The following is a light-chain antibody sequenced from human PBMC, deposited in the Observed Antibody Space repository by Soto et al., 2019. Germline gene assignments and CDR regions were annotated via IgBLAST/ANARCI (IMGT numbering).Light chain of an antibody. Sequence: EIVLTQSPDTLSLSPVERATLSCRASQSVSSDFLVWNQQKIGQAPRLLIYATSRRATGSPDRFSGSGSGTDFTLTISRLEPEDFAVYYCQQYGGSPRALSFGGGTRVQIK. J-gene: IGKJ4*01. CDR1: QSVSSDF. CDR3: QQYGGSPRALS. V-gene: IGKV3-20*01. CDR2: ATS.